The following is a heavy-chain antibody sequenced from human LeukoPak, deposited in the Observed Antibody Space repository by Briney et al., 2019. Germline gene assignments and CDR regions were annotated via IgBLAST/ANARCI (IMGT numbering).Heavy chain of an antibody. CDR3: ARPLGLVLGGLNFGMDV. J-gene: IGHJ6*02. Sequence: SETLSLTCSVSGRSISSYYWGWIRQPAGKGRGWIGRIYTSGSTSSNPSRQSRVTLSVDPSKNQFCLKLSSVCAAGPAVCFCARPLGLVLGGLNFGMDVWGQGATVTVS. V-gene: IGHV4-4*07. CDR1: GRSISSYY. CDR2: IYTSGST. D-gene: IGHD6-6*01.